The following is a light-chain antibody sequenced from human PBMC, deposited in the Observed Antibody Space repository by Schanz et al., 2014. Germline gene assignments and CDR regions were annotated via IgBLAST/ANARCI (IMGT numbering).Light chain of an antibody. Sequence: QSVLTQPPSVSGAPGQRVTISCTGSSSNIGAGYDVHWYQHLPGTAPKLLMYGNSNRPSGVPDRFSGSKSGTSASLAITGLQAEDEADYYCQSYDSSLSVWGIFGGGTKVTVL. CDR3: QSYDSSLSVWGI. J-gene: IGLJ2*01. CDR2: GNS. CDR1: SSNIGAGYD. V-gene: IGLV1-40*01.